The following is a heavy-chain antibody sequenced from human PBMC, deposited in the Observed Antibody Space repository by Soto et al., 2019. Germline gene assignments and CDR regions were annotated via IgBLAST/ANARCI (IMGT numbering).Heavy chain of an antibody. Sequence: SETLSLTCAVSGFSISNNNWWTWVRQPPGKGLEWVGDIYHTGITNYSPSLKSRVTISVDNSKNQFSLRLTSVTAADTAVYYCARFGSSGLYYYFGMDVWGQGTRVTVSS. CDR3: ARFGSSGLYYYFGMDV. J-gene: IGHJ6*02. CDR1: GFSISNNNW. D-gene: IGHD6-6*01. CDR2: IYHTGIT. V-gene: IGHV4-4*02.